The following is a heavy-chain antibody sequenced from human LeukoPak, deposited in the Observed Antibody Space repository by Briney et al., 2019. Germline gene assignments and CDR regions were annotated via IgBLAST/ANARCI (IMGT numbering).Heavy chain of an antibody. CDR3: ARDFSSRYYDFWSGYYSAWGWFDP. V-gene: IGHV1-46*01. CDR2: INPSGGST. Sequence: ASVKVSCKASGYTFTSYYMHWVRQAPGQGLEWMGIINPSGGSTSYAQKFQGRVTMTRDTSTSTVYIELSSLSSEATAVYYCARDFSSRYYDFWSGYYSAWGWFDPWGQGTLVTVSS. CDR1: GYTFTSYY. D-gene: IGHD3-3*01. J-gene: IGHJ5*02.